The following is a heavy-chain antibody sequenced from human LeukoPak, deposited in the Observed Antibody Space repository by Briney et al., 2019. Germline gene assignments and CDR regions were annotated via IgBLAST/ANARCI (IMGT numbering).Heavy chain of an antibody. J-gene: IGHJ4*02. CDR2: IYYSGST. V-gene: IGHV4-39*07. CDR3: ASQRDCSSTSCYEDY. CDR1: GVSFRSSSYY. D-gene: IGHD2-2*01. Sequence: SETLSLTCTVSGVSFRSSSYYWGWIRQTPGKGLEWIGCIYYSGSTYYNPSLKSRVTISVDRSKNQFSLKLSSVTAADTAVYYCASQRDCSSTSCYEDYWGQGTLVTVSS.